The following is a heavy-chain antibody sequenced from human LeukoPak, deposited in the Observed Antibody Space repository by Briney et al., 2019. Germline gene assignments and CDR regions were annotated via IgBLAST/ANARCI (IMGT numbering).Heavy chain of an antibody. CDR3: ARVLRYCSGGNCYSGGLGYMDV. CDR1: GFTFNNYW. CDR2: IKPDGRET. V-gene: IGHV3-7*03. Sequence: GSLRLSCAASGFTFNNYWMNWVRQAPGKGLEWVANIKPDGRETYYVDSVKGRFTISRDNAKSSLYLQMNSLRAEDTAVYYCARVLRYCSGGNCYSGGLGYMDVWGKGTTVTISS. D-gene: IGHD2-15*01. J-gene: IGHJ6*03.